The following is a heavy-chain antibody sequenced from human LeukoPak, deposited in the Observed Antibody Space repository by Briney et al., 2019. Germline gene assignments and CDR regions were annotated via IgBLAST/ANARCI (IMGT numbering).Heavy chain of an antibody. CDR2: TSSDLNVK. CDR1: GFTFRNDV. D-gene: IGHD4-23*01. CDR3: ARDLDSTVVTPSFDY. Sequence: QPVGSLRLSCAASGFTFRNDVIHWVRQAPGEGLEWVAVTSSDLNVKLYADSVKGRFTISRDNSKNTLYLQMNSLRGEDTAVYYCARDLDSTVVTPSFDYWGQGTLVTVSS. J-gene: IGHJ4*02. V-gene: IGHV3-30-3*01.